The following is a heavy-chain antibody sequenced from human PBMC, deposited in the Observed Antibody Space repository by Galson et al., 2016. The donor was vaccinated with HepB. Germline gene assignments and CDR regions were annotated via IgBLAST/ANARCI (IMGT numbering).Heavy chain of an antibody. V-gene: IGHV1-69*13. Sequence: VKVSCKASGGIFRSFAFSWVRRAPGQGFEWMGGFLPVYGAATNAQKFQDRVTITGDEATTTVYMEVSRLRSEDTAVYYCAIAVMKGDMSAWHFDLWGRGTLVAVSS. CDR1: GGIFRSFA. J-gene: IGHJ2*01. D-gene: IGHD3-9*01. CDR2: FLPVYGAA. CDR3: AIAVMKGDMSAWHFDL.